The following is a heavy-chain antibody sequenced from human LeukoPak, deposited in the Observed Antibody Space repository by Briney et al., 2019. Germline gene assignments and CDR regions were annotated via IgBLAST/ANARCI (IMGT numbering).Heavy chain of an antibody. CDR3: ARAGGSTVSHSDY. CDR2: ISSSTSYI. V-gene: IGHV3-21*01. CDR1: GFTFSSYS. Sequence: GGSLRLSCAASGFTFSSYSMNWIRQAPGKGLGWVSSISSSTSYIYYADSVKGRFTISKDNAKNSLYLQMNSLRAEDTAVYYCARAGGSTVSHSDYWGQGTLVTVSS. J-gene: IGHJ4*02. D-gene: IGHD4-17*01.